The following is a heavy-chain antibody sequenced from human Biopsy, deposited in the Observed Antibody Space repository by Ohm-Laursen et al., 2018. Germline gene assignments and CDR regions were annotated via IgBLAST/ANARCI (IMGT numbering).Heavy chain of an antibody. D-gene: IGHD2-15*01. CDR2: INRDESST. J-gene: IGHJ4*02. Sequence: SLRLSCAASGFGFSTYWMHWVRQAPGKGLVWVSRINRDESSTSYADFVKGRFTISRDNAKNTLYLQMNSLRAEDTAVYYCARGGAGGGDYWGQGTLVTVSS. CDR1: GFGFSTYW. CDR3: ARGGAGGGDY. V-gene: IGHV3-74*01.